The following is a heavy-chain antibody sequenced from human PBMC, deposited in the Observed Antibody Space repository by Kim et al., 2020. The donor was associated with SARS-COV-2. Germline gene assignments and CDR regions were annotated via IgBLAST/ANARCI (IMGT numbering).Heavy chain of an antibody. J-gene: IGHJ6*03. D-gene: IGHD3-3*01. Sequence: SETLSLTCTVSGGSISSYYWSWIRQPPGKGLEWIGYIYYSGSTNYNPSLKSRVTISVDTSKNQFSLKLSSVTAADTAVYYCARFAAYDFWSGETDYYYYMDVWGKGTTVTVSS. CDR2: IYYSGST. V-gene: IGHV4-59*08. CDR3: ARFAAYDFWSGETDYYYYMDV. CDR1: GGSISSYY.